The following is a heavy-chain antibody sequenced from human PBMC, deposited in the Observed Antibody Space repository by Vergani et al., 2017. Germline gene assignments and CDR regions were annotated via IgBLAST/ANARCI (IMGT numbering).Heavy chain of an antibody. J-gene: IGHJ6*02. D-gene: IGHD2-2*01. CDR3: ARGTYCSSTSCYYGLDV. V-gene: IGHV4-31*03. CDR2: IYYSGST. Sequence: QVQLQESGPGLVKPSQTLSLTCTVSGGSISSGGYYWSWIRQHPGKGLEWIGYIYYSGSTYYNPSLKSRVTISVDPSKNQFSLKLSSVTAADTAVYYCARGTYCSSTSCYYGLDVWGQGTTVTVSS. CDR1: GGSISSGGYY.